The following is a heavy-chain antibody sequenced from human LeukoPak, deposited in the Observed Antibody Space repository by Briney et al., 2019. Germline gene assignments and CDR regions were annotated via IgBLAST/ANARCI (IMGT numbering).Heavy chain of an antibody. D-gene: IGHD3-22*01. V-gene: IGHV3-66*02. J-gene: IGHJ4*02. CDR2: IYSGGST. Sequence: GGSLRLSCAASGFIVSNFGMHWVRQAPGKGLEWVSVIYSGGSTYYADSVKGRFTISRDNSKNTLYIQMNSLRAEDTAVYYCARESSNGYFLPYWGQGTLVTVSS. CDR1: GFIVSNFG. CDR3: ARESSNGYFLPY.